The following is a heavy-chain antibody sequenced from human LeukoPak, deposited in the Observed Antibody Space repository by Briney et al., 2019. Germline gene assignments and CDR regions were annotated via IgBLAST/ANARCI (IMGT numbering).Heavy chain of an antibody. V-gene: IGHV4-39*07. D-gene: IGHD2-2*03. Sequence: SETLSLTCTVSGGSISSSRYYWGWIRQPPGKGLEWIGSIYYSGSTYYNPSLKSRVTISVDTSKNQFSLKLSSVTAADTAVYYCARDGYEYYGMDVWGQGTTVTVSS. J-gene: IGHJ6*02. CDR3: ARDGYEYYGMDV. CDR1: GGSISSSRYY. CDR2: IYYSGST.